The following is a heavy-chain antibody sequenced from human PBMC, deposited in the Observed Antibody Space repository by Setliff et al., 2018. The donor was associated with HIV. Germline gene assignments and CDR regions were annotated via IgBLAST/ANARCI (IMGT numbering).Heavy chain of an antibody. D-gene: IGHD6-19*01. CDR1: GASSIYF. Sequence: SETLSLTCTVSGASSIYFWGWIRQPPGKGLEWIGHVYYSGTTKYSPSLQSRVTMSVDTSKNQVSLRLRSLSAADTAVYYCARGYPGIAVAGLTYYYYYYMDVWGKGTTVTVSS. J-gene: IGHJ6*03. CDR2: VYYSGTT. V-gene: IGHV4-59*01. CDR3: ARGYPGIAVAGLTYYYYYYMDV.